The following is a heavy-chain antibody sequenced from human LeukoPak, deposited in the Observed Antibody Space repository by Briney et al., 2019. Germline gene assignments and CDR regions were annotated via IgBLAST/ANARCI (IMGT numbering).Heavy chain of an antibody. J-gene: IGHJ3*02. Sequence: SETLSLTCTVSGGSISSYYWSWIRQPPGKGLEWIGYIYYSGSTNYTPSLKSRVTISVDTSKNQFSLKLSSVTAADTAVYYCARDQGGSIAADDGDAFDTWGQGTMVTVSS. CDR1: GGSISSYY. V-gene: IGHV4-59*01. CDR2: IYYSGST. D-gene: IGHD6-13*01. CDR3: ARDQGGSIAADDGDAFDT.